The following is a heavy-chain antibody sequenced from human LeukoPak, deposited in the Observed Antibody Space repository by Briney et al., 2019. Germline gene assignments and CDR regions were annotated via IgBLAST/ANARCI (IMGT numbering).Heavy chain of an antibody. J-gene: IGHJ4*02. Sequence: GGSLRLSCAASGFTFSSYDMSWVRQAPGKGVEGVSAISGSGGSTYYADSVKGRFTISRDNSKNTLYLQMNSLRAEDTAVYYCAKDPQWLYFDYWGQGTLVTVSS. D-gene: IGHD6-19*01. V-gene: IGHV3-23*01. CDR3: AKDPQWLYFDY. CDR1: GFTFSSYD. CDR2: ISGSGGST.